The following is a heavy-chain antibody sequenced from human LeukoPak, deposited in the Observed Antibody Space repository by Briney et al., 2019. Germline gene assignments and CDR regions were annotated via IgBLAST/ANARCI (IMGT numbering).Heavy chain of an antibody. J-gene: IGHJ4*02. CDR1: GYSFTSYG. Sequence: ASVKVSCKASGYSFTSYGITWVRQAPGQGLEWMGWIRGYNGNTKYAQKFQGRVTMTTDTSTSTAYMELRSLRSDDTAVYYCARDYGDYPSYWGQGTLVTVSS. V-gene: IGHV1-18*01. D-gene: IGHD4-17*01. CDR2: IRGYNGNT. CDR3: ARDYGDYPSY.